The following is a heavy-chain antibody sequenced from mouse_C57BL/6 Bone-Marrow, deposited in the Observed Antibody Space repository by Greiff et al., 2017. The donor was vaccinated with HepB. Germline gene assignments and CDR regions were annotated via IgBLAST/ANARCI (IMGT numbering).Heavy chain of an antibody. CDR2: INPSSGYT. CDR1: GYTFTSYT. Sequence: VKLMESGAELARPGASVKMSCKASGYTFTSYTMHWVKQRPGRGLEWIGYINPSSGYTKYNQKFKDKATLTADKSSSTAYMQLSSLTSEDSAVYYCARYGSRNYWGQGTTLTVSS. V-gene: IGHV1-4*01. CDR3: ARYGSRNY. J-gene: IGHJ2*01. D-gene: IGHD1-1*01.